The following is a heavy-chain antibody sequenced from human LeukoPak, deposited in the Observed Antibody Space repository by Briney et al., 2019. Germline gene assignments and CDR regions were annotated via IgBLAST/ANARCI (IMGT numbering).Heavy chain of an antibody. CDR3: ARHGTYYYDSSGPMDV. CDR1: GYRFTRYW. V-gene: IGHV5-51*01. J-gene: IGHJ6*03. CDR2: IYPGDSDT. Sequence: LGESLKISCKGSGYRFTRYWIGWVRQMPGKGLEWMGIIYPGDSDTRYSPSFQGQVTISADKSISTAYLQWSSLKASDTAMYYCARHGTYYYDSSGPMDVWGKGTTVTVSS. D-gene: IGHD3-22*01.